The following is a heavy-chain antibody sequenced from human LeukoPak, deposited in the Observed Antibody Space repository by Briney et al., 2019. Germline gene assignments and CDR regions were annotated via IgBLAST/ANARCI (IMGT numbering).Heavy chain of an antibody. CDR3: ARRHSSGWFYY. J-gene: IGHJ4*02. CDR1: GYSISSGYY. V-gene: IGHV4-38-2*02. CDR2: IYHSGST. Sequence: SETLSLTCTVSGYSISSGYYWGWIRQPPGKGLEWIGSIYHSGSTYYNPSLKSRVTISVDTSKNQFSLKLSSVTAADTAVYYCARRHSSGWFYYWGQGTLVTVSS. D-gene: IGHD6-19*01.